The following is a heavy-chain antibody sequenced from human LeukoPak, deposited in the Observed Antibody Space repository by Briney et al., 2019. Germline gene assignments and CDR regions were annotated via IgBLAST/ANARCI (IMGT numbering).Heavy chain of an antibody. D-gene: IGHD2-15*01. CDR1: GFPFSSYG. CDR2: IRYDGKTE. J-gene: IGHJ4*02. Sequence: GGSLRLSCTGSGFPFSSYGMHWVRQTPGRGLEWVAFIRYDGKTEYYADSVKGRFTIAREDSHSTVHLHMKDLRPDDAAVYFCAKDLNTVVVQYFDSWGQGTLVSVSS. CDR3: AKDLNTVVVQYFDS. V-gene: IGHV3-30*02.